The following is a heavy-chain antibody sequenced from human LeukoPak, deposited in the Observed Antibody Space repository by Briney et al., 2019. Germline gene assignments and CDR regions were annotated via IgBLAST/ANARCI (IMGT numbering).Heavy chain of an antibody. Sequence: PSQTLSLTCAVSGGSISSGDHYWSWIRQPPGKGLEWIGYIYYSGSTYYNPSLKSRVTISVDTSKNQFSLKLSSVTAADTAVYYCARGTGSLGYNWFDPWGQGTLVTVSS. D-gene: IGHD7-27*01. V-gene: IGHV4-30-4*08. J-gene: IGHJ5*02. CDR3: ARGTGSLGYNWFDP. CDR1: GGSISSGDHY. CDR2: IYYSGST.